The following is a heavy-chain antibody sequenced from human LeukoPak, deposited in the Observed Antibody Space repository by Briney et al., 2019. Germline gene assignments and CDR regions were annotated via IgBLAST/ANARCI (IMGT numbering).Heavy chain of an antibody. J-gene: IGHJ4*02. CDR1: GGSISSYF. CDR2: IYYTGSA. V-gene: IGHV4-59*08. D-gene: IGHD2-15*01. CDR3: ARHSTGDCCGSSCPFYFDY. Sequence: PSETLSLTCTVSGGSISSYFWSWIRQPPGKGLEWIGYIYYTGSANYSPSLESRVTMSVDTSKNQFSLNLRSMTAADTAVYYCARHSTGDCCGSSCPFYFDYWGQGILVTLSS.